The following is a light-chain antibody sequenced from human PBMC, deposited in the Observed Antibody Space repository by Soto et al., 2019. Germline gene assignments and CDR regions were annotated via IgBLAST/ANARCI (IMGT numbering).Light chain of an antibody. CDR3: CSYAGSSTYV. V-gene: IGLV2-23*01. Sequence: ALTQPASVSVSPGQSSTISCTGTSSDVGSYNLVSWYQRHPVKAPKLMIYEGSDRPSGVSNRFSGTKSGNPASLTISGLQAEDEDDYKCCSYAGSSTYVFGTGTKVTVL. J-gene: IGLJ1*01. CDR1: SSDVGSYNL. CDR2: EGS.